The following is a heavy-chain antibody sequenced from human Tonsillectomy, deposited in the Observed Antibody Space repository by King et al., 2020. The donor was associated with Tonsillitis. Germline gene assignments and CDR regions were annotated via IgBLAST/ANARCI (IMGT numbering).Heavy chain of an antibody. CDR2: IRYDGSNT. D-gene: IGHD3-22*01. CDR1: GFTFSNYG. V-gene: IGHV3-30*02. CDR3: AKGVQLVIISTYSYYFDY. J-gene: IGHJ4*02. Sequence: VQLVESGGGVVQPGGSLRLSCAASGFTFSNYGMHWVRQAPGKGLEWVAFIRYDGSNTYYANSVKGRFTISRDSSKNTLYLQMNSLRAEDTAVYYCAKGVQLVIISTYSYYFDYWGQGPWSPSP.